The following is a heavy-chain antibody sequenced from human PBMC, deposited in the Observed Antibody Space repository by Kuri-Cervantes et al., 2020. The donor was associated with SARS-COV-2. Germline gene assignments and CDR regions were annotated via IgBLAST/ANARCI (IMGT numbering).Heavy chain of an antibody. V-gene: IGHV3-30*09. J-gene: IGHJ4*02. Sequence: GGSLRLSCSASGFIFSDYPMHWVRQAPGKGLQWVALISSDGSAQSYADSVKGRFAMSRDNSKNIVSLQMNSLTIEDTAIYSCATEYRSSGKAGCFDYWGQGTPVTVSS. D-gene: IGHD6-6*01. CDR1: GFIFSDYP. CDR2: ISSDGSAQ. CDR3: ATEYRSSGKAGCFDY.